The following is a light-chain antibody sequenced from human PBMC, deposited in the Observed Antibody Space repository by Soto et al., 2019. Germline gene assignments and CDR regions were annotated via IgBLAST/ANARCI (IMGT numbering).Light chain of an antibody. CDR3: SSYTSSSTAV. CDR1: SSDVGGYNY. CDR2: EVS. Sequence: QSALTQPASVSGSPGQSITISCTGTSSDVGGYNYVSWYQQHPGKAPKLMIYEVSHRPSGVSNRFSGSKSGNTASLTISGLQAEDEADYYCSSYTSSSTAVFGGGTQLTVL. V-gene: IGLV2-14*01. J-gene: IGLJ7*01.